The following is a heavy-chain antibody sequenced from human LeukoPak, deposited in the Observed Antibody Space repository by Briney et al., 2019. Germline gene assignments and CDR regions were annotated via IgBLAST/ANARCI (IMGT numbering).Heavy chain of an antibody. CDR3: ARAMCSGGSCYGPAGY. Sequence: PGGSLRLSCAASGFTFSSYSLNWVRQAPGKGLEWVSSISSSSTYIYYADSVKGRFTISRDNAKNSLYLQMNSLRAEDTAVYYCARAMCSGGSCYGPAGYWGQGTLVTVSS. CDR1: GFTFSSYS. J-gene: IGHJ4*02. D-gene: IGHD2-15*01. V-gene: IGHV3-21*01. CDR2: ISSSSTYI.